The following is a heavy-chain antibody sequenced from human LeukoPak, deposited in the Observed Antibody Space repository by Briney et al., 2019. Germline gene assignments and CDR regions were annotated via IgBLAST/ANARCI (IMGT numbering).Heavy chain of an antibody. CDR2: LYYSGST. V-gene: IGHV4-39*01. CDR1: GGSISSSTYY. CDR3: ASLSGYYFDY. J-gene: IGHJ4*02. Sequence: PSETLSLTCTVSGGSISSSTYYWGWIRQPPGKGLEWIGSLYYSGSTYHNPSLKSRVTISVDTSKNQFSLKLSSVTAADTAVYYCASLSGYYFDYWGQGTLVTVSS. D-gene: IGHD3-9*01.